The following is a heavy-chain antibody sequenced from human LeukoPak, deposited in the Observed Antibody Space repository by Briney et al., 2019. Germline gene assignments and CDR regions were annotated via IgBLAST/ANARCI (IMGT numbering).Heavy chain of an antibody. CDR1: GLTFSDHY. CDR2: TRNRARSYTT. D-gene: IGHD3-22*01. CDR3: ARGDVSSGYHYVGGY. Sequence: PGGSLRLSCAASGLTFSDHYMDCVRQAPGQGLEWVARTRNRARSYTTEYAASVQGRFTISRDDSKNSLYLQMNSLKTEDTAVYYCARGDVSSGYHYVGGYWGQGTLVTVSS. J-gene: IGHJ4*02. V-gene: IGHV3-72*01.